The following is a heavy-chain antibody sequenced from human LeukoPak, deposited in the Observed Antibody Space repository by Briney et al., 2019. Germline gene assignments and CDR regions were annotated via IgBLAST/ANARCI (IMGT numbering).Heavy chain of an antibody. Sequence: GGSLRLSCAASEFTFSSYWMHWVRQALGEGLVWVSYINSDGSSTSYADYVKGRFTISRDNARNTLYLQMNSLRVEDTAVYYCARDGSLPDYWGQGTLVTVSS. V-gene: IGHV3-74*01. CDR1: EFTFSSYW. J-gene: IGHJ4*02. CDR3: ARDGSLPDY. CDR2: INSDGSST.